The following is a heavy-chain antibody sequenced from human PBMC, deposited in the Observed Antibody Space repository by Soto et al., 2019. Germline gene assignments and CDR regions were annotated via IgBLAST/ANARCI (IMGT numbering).Heavy chain of an antibody. V-gene: IGHV3-23*01. J-gene: IGHJ4*02. Sequence: EVQVLESGGGLVQPGGSLRLSCAASGFSFTNNAMTWVRQAPGKGLEWVSTISGRGDKTYYADTVKGRFTISRDNSKNILYLQMYSLRTEDTAEYYCANGGWGSRADYWGQGTLVTVSS. CDR1: GFSFTNNA. CDR3: ANGGWGSRADY. D-gene: IGHD7-27*01. CDR2: ISGRGDKT.